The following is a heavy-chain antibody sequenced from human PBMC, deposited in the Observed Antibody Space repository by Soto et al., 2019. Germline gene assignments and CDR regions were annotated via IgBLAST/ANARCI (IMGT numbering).Heavy chain of an antibody. V-gene: IGHV3-7*03. CDR1: GFTFSSCW. D-gene: IGHD3-3*01. CDR3: ARDRDFYLGIDF. Sequence: PGVYLRHSCAASGFTFSSCWMSWVRQAPGKGLEWVANIKQDGSEKYYVDSVKGRFTISRDNAKNSLYLQMNSLRAEDTAVYYCARDRDFYLGIDFWGQRTTVTVSS. J-gene: IGHJ6*02. CDR2: IKQDGSEK.